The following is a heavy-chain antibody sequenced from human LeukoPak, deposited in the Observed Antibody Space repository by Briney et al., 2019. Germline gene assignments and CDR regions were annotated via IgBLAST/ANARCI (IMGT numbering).Heavy chain of an antibody. V-gene: IGHV6-1*01. CDR3: AREDGDYRYYYYYYGMDV. J-gene: IGHJ6*02. Sequence: SQTLSLTCAISGDSVSSNSAAWNWIRQSPSRGLEWLGRTYYRSKWYNDYAVSVKSRITINPDTSKNQFSLQLNSVTPEDTAVYHCAREDGDYRYYYYYYGMDVWGQGTTVTVSS. CDR2: TYYRSKWYN. D-gene: IGHD4-17*01. CDR1: GDSVSSNSAA.